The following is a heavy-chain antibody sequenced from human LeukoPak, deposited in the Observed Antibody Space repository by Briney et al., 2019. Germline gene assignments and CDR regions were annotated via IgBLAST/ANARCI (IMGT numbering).Heavy chain of an antibody. V-gene: IGHV1-2*02. CDR3: ARRAISRDPFCSSTSCETFDY. J-gene: IGHJ4*02. CDR1: GYTVTGYY. CDR2: INPNSGGT. Sequence: ASVAVSCKASGYTVTGYYMHWVGQAPGQELEGMGWINPNSGGTNYAQKLKGRVPITRDTSISTAYMELSRLRSDDKAVYYCARRAISRDPFCSSTSCETFDYWGQGTLVTVSS. D-gene: IGHD2-2*01.